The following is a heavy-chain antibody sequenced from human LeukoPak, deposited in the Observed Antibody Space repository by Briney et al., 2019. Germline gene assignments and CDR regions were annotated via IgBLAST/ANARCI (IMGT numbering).Heavy chain of an antibody. Sequence: PGGSLKLSCAASGFTFSSYAMSWVRQAPGKGLEWVSAISGSGGSTYYADSVKGRFTISRDNSKNTLYLQMSSLRAEDTALYYCAKVGERFPCHFDYWGQGTLVTVSS. CDR3: AKVGERFPCHFDY. V-gene: IGHV3-23*01. CDR2: ISGSGGST. CDR1: GFTFSSYA. D-gene: IGHD1-26*01. J-gene: IGHJ4*02.